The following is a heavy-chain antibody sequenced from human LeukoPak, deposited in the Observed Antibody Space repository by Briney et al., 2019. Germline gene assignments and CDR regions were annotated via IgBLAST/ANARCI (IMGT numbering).Heavy chain of an antibody. CDR2: IRYDGSNE. V-gene: IGHV3-30*02. Sequence: PGGSLRLSCAASGFTFSSYGMHWVRQAPGKGLEWVAFIRYDGSNEFHADSVKGRFTISRDISKNTLYLQMNSLRAEDTAVYYCAKDVRYCSSNTCAYCLDHWGQGTLVTVSS. CDR1: GFTFSSYG. CDR3: AKDVRYCSSNTCAYCLDH. J-gene: IGHJ4*02. D-gene: IGHD2-2*01.